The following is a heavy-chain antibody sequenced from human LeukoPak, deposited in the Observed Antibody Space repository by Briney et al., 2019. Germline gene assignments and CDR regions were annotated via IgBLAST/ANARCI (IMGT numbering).Heavy chain of an antibody. J-gene: IGHJ4*02. CDR3: ARVDCSGGSCYFDY. D-gene: IGHD2-15*01. CDR1: GFTFSRYW. Sequence: GGSLRLSWAASGFTFSRYWMHSVRQPPGKWLGWVSRINSDGSSTRYADSVKGRFTISRDNAKNTLDLQMSSLRAEDTAVYYCARVDCSGGSCYFDYWGQGTLVTVSS. V-gene: IGHV3-74*01. CDR2: INSDGSST.